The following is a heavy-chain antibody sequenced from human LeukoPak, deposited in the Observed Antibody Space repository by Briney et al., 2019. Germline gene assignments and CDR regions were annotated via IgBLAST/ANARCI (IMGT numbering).Heavy chain of an antibody. Sequence: GGSLRLSCAASGFTFSSYGMHWVRQAPGKGLEWVAVISYDGSNKYYADSVKGRFTISRDNSKNTLYLQMNSLRGEDTAVYYCATPSDSSGWYGVWGQGTLVTVSS. J-gene: IGHJ4*02. CDR3: ATPSDSSGWYGV. D-gene: IGHD6-19*01. CDR2: ISYDGSNK. CDR1: GFTFSSYG. V-gene: IGHV3-30*03.